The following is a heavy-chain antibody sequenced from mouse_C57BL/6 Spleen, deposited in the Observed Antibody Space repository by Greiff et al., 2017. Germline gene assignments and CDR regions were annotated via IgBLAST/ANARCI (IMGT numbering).Heavy chain of an antibody. V-gene: IGHV1-54*01. CDR1: GYAFTNYL. Sequence: VQLVESGAELVRPGTSVKVSCKASGYAFTNYLIEWVKQRPGQGLEWIGVINPASGGTNSNTKFKGKATLTADKSSSPAYMQLSSLTSEDSAVYFCARHGSSYSWFAYWGQGTLVTVSA. CDR2: INPASGGT. D-gene: IGHD1-1*01. CDR3: ARHGSSYSWFAY. J-gene: IGHJ3*01.